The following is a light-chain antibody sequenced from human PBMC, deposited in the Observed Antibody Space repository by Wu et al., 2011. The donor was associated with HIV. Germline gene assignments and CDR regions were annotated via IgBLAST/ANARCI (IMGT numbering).Light chain of an antibody. J-gene: IGKJ4*01. CDR2: DAS. Sequence: EIVLTQSPATLSLSPGERATLSCRASQSVSSYLAWYQQKPGQAPRLLIYDASNRATGIPARFSGSGSGTDFTLTISSLEPEDFAVYYCQQYGISSQVTFAEGPRW. CDR1: QSVSSY. CDR3: QQYGISSQVT. V-gene: IGKV3-11*01.